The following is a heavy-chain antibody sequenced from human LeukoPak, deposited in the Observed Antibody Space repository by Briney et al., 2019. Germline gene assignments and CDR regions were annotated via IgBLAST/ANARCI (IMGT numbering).Heavy chain of an antibody. Sequence: SETLSLTCAVYGGSFSGYYWSWIRQPPGKGLEWIGEINHGGSTNYNPSLKSRVTISVDTSKNQFSLKLSSVTAADTAVYYCARSPRARILEWLSGQYYFDYWGQGTLVTVSS. V-gene: IGHV4-34*01. J-gene: IGHJ4*02. CDR3: ARSPRARILEWLSGQYYFDY. D-gene: IGHD3-3*01. CDR1: GGSFSGYY. CDR2: INHGGST.